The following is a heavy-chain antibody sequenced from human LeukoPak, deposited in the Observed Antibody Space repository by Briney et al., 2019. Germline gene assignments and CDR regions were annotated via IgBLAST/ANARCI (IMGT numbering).Heavy chain of an antibody. J-gene: IGHJ4*02. Sequence: KPSETLSLTCTVSGGSISSSSYYWGWIRQPPGKVLEWIGSIYYSGSTYYNPSLKSRVTISVDTSKNQFSLKLSSVTAADTAVYYCASILSGYNHYDYWGQGTLVTVSS. V-gene: IGHV4-39*07. CDR3: ASILSGYNHYDY. CDR2: IYYSGST. CDR1: GGSISSSSYY. D-gene: IGHD3-22*01.